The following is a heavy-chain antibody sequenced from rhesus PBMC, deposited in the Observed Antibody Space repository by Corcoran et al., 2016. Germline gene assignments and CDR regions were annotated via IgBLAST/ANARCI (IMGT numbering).Heavy chain of an antibody. D-gene: IGHD6-25*01. Sequence: EVQLVETGGGLVQPGGSLKLSCAASGFTFSSYGMSWVRQAPGKGLEWGSAINSGGGSTYYPASVKGRCTISRDNSKNTLSLQMNSLRVEDTAVYYCAKVGYSGSRDRFDFWGQGLRVTVSS. CDR2: INSGGGST. CDR1: GFTFSSYG. V-gene: IGHV3S5*01. J-gene: IGHJ3*01. CDR3: AKVGYSGSRDRFDF.